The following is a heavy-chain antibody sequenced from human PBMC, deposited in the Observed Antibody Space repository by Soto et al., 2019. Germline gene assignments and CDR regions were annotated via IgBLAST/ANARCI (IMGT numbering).Heavy chain of an antibody. V-gene: IGHV3-23*01. CDR2: ISVSDPGT. CDR1: GFTFGSHD. J-gene: IGHJ3*02. CDR3: TKGTWLNI. D-gene: IGHD6-19*01. Sequence: EVQLLESGGGLVQPGGSLRLSCAASGFTFGSHDMSWVRQAPGKVLEWVSSISVSDPGTYYADSVKGRFTISRDISKNPLFLQMDSLRAEDTALYYCTKGTWLNIWGQGTMVTVSS.